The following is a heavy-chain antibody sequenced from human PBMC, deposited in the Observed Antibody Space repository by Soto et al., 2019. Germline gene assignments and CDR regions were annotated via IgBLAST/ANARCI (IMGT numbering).Heavy chain of an antibody. J-gene: IGHJ4*02. CDR2: ISGSGGST. V-gene: IGHV3-23*01. D-gene: IGHD6-13*01. CDR3: AKEEQLVLDY. CDR1: GFTFSSYA. Sequence: GESLKISCAASGFTFSSYAMSWVRQAPGKGLEWVSAISGSGGSTYYADSVKGRFTISRDNSKNTLYLQMNSLRAEDTAVYYCAKEEQLVLDYWGQGTLVTVSS.